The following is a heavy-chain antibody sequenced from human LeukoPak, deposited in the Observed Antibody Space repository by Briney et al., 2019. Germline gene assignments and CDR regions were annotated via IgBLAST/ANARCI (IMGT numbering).Heavy chain of an antibody. V-gene: IGHV3-30-3*01. CDR3: ARTTGAFVVVPAAIFD. CDR2: ISYDGSNK. D-gene: IGHD2-2*02. J-gene: IGHJ4*02. CDR1: GFTFSSYA. Sequence: GGSLRLSCAASGFTFSSYAMHWVRQAPGKGLGWVAVISYDGSNKYYADSVKGRLTISRDNSKNTLYLQMNSLRAEDTAVYYCARTTGAFVVVPAAIFDWGQGTLVTVSS.